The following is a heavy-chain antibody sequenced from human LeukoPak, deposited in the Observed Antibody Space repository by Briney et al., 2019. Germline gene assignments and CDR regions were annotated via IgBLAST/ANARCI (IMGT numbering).Heavy chain of an antibody. V-gene: IGHV1-18*01. CDR1: GYTFTSYG. D-gene: IGHD6-13*01. Sequence: ASVKVSCKSSGYTFTSYGISWVRQAPGQGLEWMGWISTYNGNTNYAQKLQGRVAMTTDTSTSTAYMELRSLRSADTAVYYCARGDETDVAAAGTVDSWGQGTLVTVSS. J-gene: IGHJ4*02. CDR2: ISTYNGNT. CDR3: ARGDETDVAAAGTVDS.